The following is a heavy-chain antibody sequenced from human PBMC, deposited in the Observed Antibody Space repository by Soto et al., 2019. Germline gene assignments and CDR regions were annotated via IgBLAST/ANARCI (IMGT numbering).Heavy chain of an antibody. CDR1: GYTFTSYA. Sequence: QVQLVQSGAEVKKPGASVKVSCKASGYTFTSYAMHWVRQAPEQRLEWMGWINAGNGNTKYSQKFQGRVTITRDTSASTAYMELSSRRSEDTAVYYRARGTGYYAPDYWGQGTLVTVAS. V-gene: IGHV1-3*01. J-gene: IGHJ4*02. D-gene: IGHD3-9*01. CDR3: ARGTGYYAPDY. CDR2: INAGNGNT.